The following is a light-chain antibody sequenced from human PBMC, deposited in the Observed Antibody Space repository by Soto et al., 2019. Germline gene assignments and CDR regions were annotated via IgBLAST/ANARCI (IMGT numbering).Light chain of an antibody. J-gene: IGKJ2*01. CDR1: QSVNSNS. V-gene: IGKV3-20*01. Sequence: EILLTQSPATLSLSPGERATLSCRASQSVNSNSLAWYQQKPGQAPRLLIYGASSRATGISDRFSGSGSGVDFTLTISRLEPEDFAVYYCQQYDTSPQVMYTFGQGTKLEIK. CDR2: GAS. CDR3: QQYDTSPQVMYT.